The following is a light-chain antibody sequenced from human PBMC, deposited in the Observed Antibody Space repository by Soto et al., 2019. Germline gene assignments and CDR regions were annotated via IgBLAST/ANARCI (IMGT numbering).Light chain of an antibody. V-gene: IGKV3-20*01. Sequence: EIVLTQSPGTLSLSSGERATLSCRASQSVRSNYLAWYQQKPGQAPRLLIYGASSRATGIPDRFGGSGSGTDFTLTISRLEPEDFAVYYCQQYARPPLTFRGGTKVEIK. CDR1: QSVRSNY. CDR3: QQYARPPLT. J-gene: IGKJ4*02. CDR2: GAS.